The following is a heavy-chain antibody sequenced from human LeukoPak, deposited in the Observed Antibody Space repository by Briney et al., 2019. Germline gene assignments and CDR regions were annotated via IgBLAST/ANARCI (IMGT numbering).Heavy chain of an antibody. Sequence: GGSLRLSCAASGFTFSDYYMSWIRQAPGKGLEWVSYISSSSSYTNYADSVKGRFTISRDNAKNSLYLQMNSLRAEDTAVYYCARAFTSTGYYYVEYWGQGTLVTVSS. CDR3: ARAFTSTGYYYVEY. J-gene: IGHJ4*02. CDR2: ISSSSSYT. V-gene: IGHV3-11*06. CDR1: GFTFSDYY. D-gene: IGHD3-22*01.